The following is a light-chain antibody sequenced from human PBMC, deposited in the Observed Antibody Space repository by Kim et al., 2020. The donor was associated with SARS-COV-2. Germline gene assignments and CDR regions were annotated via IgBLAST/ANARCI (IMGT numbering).Light chain of an antibody. CDR3: QAWDSNTRI. V-gene: IGLV3-1*01. Sequence: VHPGQTACLTCFGDKLGNKDVSWYQQRPGQSPVLVFYHRVKRPSGIPERFSAPNSGNTATLTISGTQPTDEADYYCQAWDSNTRIFGSGTKVTRP. CDR1: KLGNKD. J-gene: IGLJ1*01. CDR2: HRV.